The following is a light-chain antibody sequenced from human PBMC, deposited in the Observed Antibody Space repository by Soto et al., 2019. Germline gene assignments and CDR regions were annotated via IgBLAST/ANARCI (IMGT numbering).Light chain of an antibody. CDR3: LNRSNWRPII. J-gene: IGKJ3*01. CDR2: EAA. CDR1: QSISSY. V-gene: IGKV3-11*01. Sequence: EIVLTQYPATLSLSPGERATLSCRASQSISSYLAWYPQKPGQAPRLLICEAANKATGIPARFSGSGSGTGVSLTILCLEPEGFAVCYFLNRSNWRPIIFGPGNKVDLK.